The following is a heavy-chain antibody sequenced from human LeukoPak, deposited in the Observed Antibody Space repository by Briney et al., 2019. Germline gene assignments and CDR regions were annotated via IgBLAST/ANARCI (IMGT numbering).Heavy chain of an antibody. Sequence: SETLSLTCAVYGGSFSGYCWSWIRQPPGKGLEWIGEINHSGSTNYNPSLKSRVTISVDTSKNQFSLKLSSVTAADTAVYYCARGEYGDIVVVPASNWFDPWGQGTLVTVSS. CDR3: ARGEYGDIVVVPASNWFDP. V-gene: IGHV4-34*01. D-gene: IGHD2-2*01. CDR1: GGSFSGYC. CDR2: INHSGST. J-gene: IGHJ5*02.